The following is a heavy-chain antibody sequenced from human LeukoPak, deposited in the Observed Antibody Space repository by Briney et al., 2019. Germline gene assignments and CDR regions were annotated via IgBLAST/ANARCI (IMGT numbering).Heavy chain of an antibody. CDR3: AAVRGYGYGQFDY. CDR1: GFTFSSYG. D-gene: IGHD5-18*01. Sequence: PGGSLRLSCAASGFTFSSYGMHWVRQAPGKGLEWVAVIWYDGSNKYYADSVKGRFTISRDNSKNTLYLQMNSLRAEDTAVYYCAAVRGYGYGQFDYWGQGTLVTVSS. J-gene: IGHJ4*02. V-gene: IGHV3-33*01. CDR2: IWYDGSNK.